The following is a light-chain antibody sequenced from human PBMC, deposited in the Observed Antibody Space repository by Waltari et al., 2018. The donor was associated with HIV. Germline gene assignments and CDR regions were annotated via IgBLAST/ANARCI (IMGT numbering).Light chain of an antibody. V-gene: IGKV1-39*01. CDR3: QQSYSSPLT. Sequence: DIQMTQSPSPLSASVGDSVSITCRASQTVTNKVNWYQQKPGKAPEVLIYDASTLKSGVPSRFRGGGSGTDFTLTITSLQPDDFATYFCQQSYSSPLTFGPGTKVDVK. CDR2: DAS. CDR1: QTVTNK. J-gene: IGKJ3*01.